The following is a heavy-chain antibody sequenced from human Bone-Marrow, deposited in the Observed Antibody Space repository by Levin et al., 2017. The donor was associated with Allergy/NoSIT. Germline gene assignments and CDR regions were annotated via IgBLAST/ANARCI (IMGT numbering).Heavy chain of an antibody. CDR2: ISGSGVNT. CDR3: AKGRDSSGYYAPWELDY. J-gene: IGHJ4*02. D-gene: IGHD3-22*01. V-gene: IGHV3-23*01. CDR1: GFTFSGYA. Sequence: HGESLKISCAASGFTFSGYAMNWVRQAPGKGLEWVSGISGSGVNTYYADSVKGRFTISRDNSKNTLFLQMNSLRAEDTALYYCAKGRDSSGYYAPWELDYWGQGTLVTVSS.